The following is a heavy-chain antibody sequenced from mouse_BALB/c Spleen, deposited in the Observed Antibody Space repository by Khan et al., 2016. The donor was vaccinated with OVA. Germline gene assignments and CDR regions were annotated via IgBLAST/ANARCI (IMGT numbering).Heavy chain of an antibody. CDR1: GFTFSSYG. CDR2: ISGDSSTI. D-gene: IGHD1-1*01. Sequence: EVELVESEEGLVQPGGSRKLSCTASGFTFSSYGMHWVRQAPEKGLEWVAYISGDSSTIYYADTVKGRFTISRDNPKNTLFLQMTSLMSEDTARYYCATSYFYGYYFDYWGPGTTLTVSS. CDR3: ATSYFYGYYFDY. V-gene: IGHV5-17*02. J-gene: IGHJ2*01.